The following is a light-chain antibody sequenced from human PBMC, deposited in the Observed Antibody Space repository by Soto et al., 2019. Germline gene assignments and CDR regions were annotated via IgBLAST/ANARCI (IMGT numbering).Light chain of an antibody. CDR2: EVN. V-gene: IGLV2-14*01. J-gene: IGLJ2*01. CDR3: SSLTSTSTVL. Sequence: SALTQPASVSGPPGQSITISCTGTSSDVGHYNYVSWYQHHPGKAPKLIIYEVNNRPSGISNRFSASKFANTASLTISGLQAEDEADYYCSSLTSTSTVLFGGGTKLTVL. CDR1: SSDVGHYNY.